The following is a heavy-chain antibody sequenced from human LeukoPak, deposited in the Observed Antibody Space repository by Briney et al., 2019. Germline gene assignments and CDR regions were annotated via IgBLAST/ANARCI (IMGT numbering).Heavy chain of an antibody. J-gene: IGHJ3*02. Sequence: LPGGSLRLSCAASGFTFSTYDMQWVRQAPGKGLECGSGSGRSGSTYYTDSGKGRFTISRDNSKDTLYLQMNSLRAEDTAVCYCARGESFAFANWGQGTMVTVSS. CDR1: GFTFSTYD. D-gene: IGHD2-21*01. V-gene: IGHV3-23*01. CDR2: SGRSGST. CDR3: ARGESFAFAN.